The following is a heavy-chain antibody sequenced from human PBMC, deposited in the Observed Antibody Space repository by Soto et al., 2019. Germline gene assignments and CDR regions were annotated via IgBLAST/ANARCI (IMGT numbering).Heavy chain of an antibody. V-gene: IGHV3-48*03. Sequence: GGSLRLSCAASGFTFSSYEMNWVRQAPGKGLEWVSYISSSGSTIYYADSVKGRFTISRDNAKNSLYLQMNSLRAEDTAVYYCARVGTHGIAALDYWGQGTLVTVSS. CDR2: ISSSGSTI. CDR3: ARVGTHGIAALDY. CDR1: GFTFSSYE. D-gene: IGHD6-6*01. J-gene: IGHJ4*02.